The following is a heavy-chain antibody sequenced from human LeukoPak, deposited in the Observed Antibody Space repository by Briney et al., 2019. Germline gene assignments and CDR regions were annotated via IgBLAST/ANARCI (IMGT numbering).Heavy chain of an antibody. V-gene: IGHV4-59*01. D-gene: IGHD2-15*01. J-gene: IGHJ5*02. CDR3: ARYGPMGLKRYCSGGSCYVGWFDP. Sequence: SETLSLTCTVSGGSISSYYWSWIRQPPGKGLEWIGYIYYSGSTNYKPSLKSRVTISVDTSKNQFSLKLSSVTAADTAVYYCARYGPMGLKRYCSGGSCYVGWFDPWGQGTLVTVSS. CDR1: GGSISSYY. CDR2: IYYSGST.